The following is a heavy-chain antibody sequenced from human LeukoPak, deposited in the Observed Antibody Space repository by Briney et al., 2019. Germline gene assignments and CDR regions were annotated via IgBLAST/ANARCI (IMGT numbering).Heavy chain of an antibody. Sequence: GGSLRLSCAASGFTFDDYGMSWVRQAPGKGLGWVSGINWNGGSTGYADSVKGRFTISRDNAKNSLYLQMNSLRAEDTALYYCARDPMTTVKDRAFDIWGQGTKVTVSS. V-gene: IGHV3-20*04. CDR2: INWNGGST. D-gene: IGHD4-17*01. J-gene: IGHJ3*02. CDR1: GFTFDDYG. CDR3: ARDPMTTVKDRAFDI.